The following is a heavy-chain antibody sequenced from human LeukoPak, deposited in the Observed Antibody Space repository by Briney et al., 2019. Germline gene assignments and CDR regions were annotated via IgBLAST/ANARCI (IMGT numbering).Heavy chain of an antibody. CDR2: IYYSGST. Sequence: SETLSLTCTVSGGSISSYYWSWIRQPPGKGLEWIGYIYYSGSTNYNPSLKSQVTISVDTSKNQFSLKLSSVTAADTAVYYCARRKIVGAFDPWGQGTLVTVSS. V-gene: IGHV4-59*01. CDR3: ARRKIVGAFDP. D-gene: IGHD1-26*01. J-gene: IGHJ5*02. CDR1: GGSISSYY.